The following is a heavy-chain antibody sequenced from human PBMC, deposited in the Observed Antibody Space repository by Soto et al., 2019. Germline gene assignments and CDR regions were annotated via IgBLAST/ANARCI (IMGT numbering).Heavy chain of an antibody. J-gene: IGHJ5*02. D-gene: IGHD2-15*01. CDR1: GFTFSDYY. CDR3: ARRGVVVAATWNWLDP. V-gene: IGHV3-11*01. Sequence: QVQLVESGGGLVKPGGSLRLSCAASGFTFSDYYVSWIRQAPGKGLEWVSYISSSGSTIYYADSVKGRFTISRDTAKNSLDLQMNSLRAEDTAVYYCARRGVVVAATWNWLDPWGQGTLVTVSS. CDR2: ISSSGSTI.